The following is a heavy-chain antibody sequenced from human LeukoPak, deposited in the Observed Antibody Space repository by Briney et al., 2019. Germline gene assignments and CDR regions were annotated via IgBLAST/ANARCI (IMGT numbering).Heavy chain of an antibody. V-gene: IGHV4-59*01. CDR1: GGSISSYY. CDR3: ARVGRVGATPGTILGAFDI. J-gene: IGHJ3*02. Sequence: SETLSLTCTVSGGSISSYYWSWVRQPPGKGVERIGYIYYSGGTKYNPSLKSRVTISVDPSKHQFSLKLSSVTAADTAVYYCARVGRVGATPGTILGAFDIWGQGTMVTVSS. D-gene: IGHD1-26*01. CDR2: IYYSGGT.